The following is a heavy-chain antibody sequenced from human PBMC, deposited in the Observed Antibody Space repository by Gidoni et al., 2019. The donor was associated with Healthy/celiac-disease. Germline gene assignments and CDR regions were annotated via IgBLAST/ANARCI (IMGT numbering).Heavy chain of an antibody. V-gene: IGHV4-39*01. Sequence: QLQLQESGPGLVKPSETLSLTCTVSGGSISSCSDYWGWLRQPPGKGLEWIGSIYYSGSTYYNPSLKSRVTISVDTSKNQFSLKLSSVTAADTAVYYCARPHGFRFLENWFDPWGQGTLVTVSS. CDR2: IYYSGST. CDR1: GGSISSCSDY. CDR3: ARPHGFRFLENWFDP. D-gene: IGHD3-3*01. J-gene: IGHJ5*02.